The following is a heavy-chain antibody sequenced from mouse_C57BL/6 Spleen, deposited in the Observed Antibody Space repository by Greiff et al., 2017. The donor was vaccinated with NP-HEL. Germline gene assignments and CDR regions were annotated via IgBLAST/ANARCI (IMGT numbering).Heavy chain of an antibody. V-gene: IGHV1-39*01. D-gene: IGHD1-1*01. J-gene: IGHJ4*01. CDR1: GYSFTDYN. CDR2: INPNYGTT. CDR3: TREGTTTPMDY. Sequence: VQLKQSGPELVKPGASVKISCKASGYSFTDYNMNWVKQSNGKSLEWIGVINPNYGTTSYNQKFKGKATLTVDQSSSTAYLQLNRLTSEDSAVYYCTREGTTTPMDYWGQGTSVTVSS.